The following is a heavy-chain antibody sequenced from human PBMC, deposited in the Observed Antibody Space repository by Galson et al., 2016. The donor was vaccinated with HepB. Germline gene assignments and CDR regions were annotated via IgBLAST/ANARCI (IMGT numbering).Heavy chain of an antibody. J-gene: IGHJ4*02. CDR3: AKSLRSGWAWGFDS. CDR1: GFTFDTCA. D-gene: IGHD6-19*01. CDR2: IGGTGSAR. V-gene: IGHV3-23*01. Sequence: SLRLSCAASGFTFDTCAMNWVRQAPGKGLEWVSVIGGTGSARYYADSVKGRFTISRDNPQNTLYLQMNSLRVDDTAVYFCAKSLRSGWAWGFDSWGQGILVTVSS.